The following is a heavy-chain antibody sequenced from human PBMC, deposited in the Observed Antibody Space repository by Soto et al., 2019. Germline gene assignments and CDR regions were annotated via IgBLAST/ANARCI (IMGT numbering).Heavy chain of an antibody. D-gene: IGHD6-13*01. Sequence: SETLSLTCAVSGGSISSSNWWSLVRQPPGKGLEWIGEIYHSGSTNYNPSLKSRVTISVDKSKNQFSLKLSSVTAADTAVYYCARLTPKQQLVRDYYYGMDVWGQGTTVTVSS. CDR1: GGSISSSNW. CDR3: ARLTPKQQLVRDYYYGMDV. CDR2: IYHSGST. V-gene: IGHV4-4*02. J-gene: IGHJ6*02.